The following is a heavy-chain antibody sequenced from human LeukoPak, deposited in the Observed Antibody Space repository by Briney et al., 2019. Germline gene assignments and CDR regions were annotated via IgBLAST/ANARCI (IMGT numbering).Heavy chain of an antibody. J-gene: IGHJ4*02. CDR2: INSDGSTT. Sequence: GGSLRLSCAASGFTFSSYWMHWVRQAPGNGLVWVSRINSDGSTTKYADSVKGRFTISKNNAKSMLYLQMNSLRDEDTAVYYGDWMSPPAGWGQGTLVTVSS. D-gene: IGHD2-2*03. V-gene: IGHV3-74*01. CDR3: DWMSPPAG. CDR1: GFTFSSYW.